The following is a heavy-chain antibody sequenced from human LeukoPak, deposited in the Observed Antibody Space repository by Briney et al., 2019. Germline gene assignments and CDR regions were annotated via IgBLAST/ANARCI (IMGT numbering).Heavy chain of an antibody. J-gene: IGHJ4*02. CDR2: ISSSSSYT. Sequence: PGGSLRLSCAASGFTFSDCYMSWIRQAPGKGLEWVSYISSSSSYTNYADSVKGRFTISRDNAKNSLYLQMNSLRAEDTAVYYCARDRYDILTGYYDVWYFDYWGQGTLVTVSS. CDR1: GFTFSDCY. D-gene: IGHD3-9*01. V-gene: IGHV3-11*05. CDR3: ARDRYDILTGYYDVWYFDY.